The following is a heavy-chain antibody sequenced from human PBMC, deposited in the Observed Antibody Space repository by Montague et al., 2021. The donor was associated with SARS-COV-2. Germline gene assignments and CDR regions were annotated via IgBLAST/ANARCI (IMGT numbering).Heavy chain of an antibody. V-gene: IGHV4-4*07. CDR3: ARVPDSGTYWSGGY. CDR2: LYTSGST. J-gene: IGHJ4*02. D-gene: IGHD1-26*01. CDR1: GGSISNYY. Sequence: SETLSLTCTVSGGSISNYYWTWIRQPAGKGLEWIGCLYTSGSTTXXPSXXXRVTMSVDTSKNQFSLNLSSVTAADTAVYYCARVPDSGTYWSGGYWGQGTLVTVSS.